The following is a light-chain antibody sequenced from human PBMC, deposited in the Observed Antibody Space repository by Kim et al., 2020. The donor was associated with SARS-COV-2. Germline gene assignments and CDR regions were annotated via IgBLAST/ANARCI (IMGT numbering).Light chain of an antibody. V-gene: IGLV2-14*01. J-gene: IGLJ1*01. CDR1: SRDVGATDY. CDR2: DVS. Sequence: QSALTQPASVSGSPGQSVTISCTGTSRDVGATDYVSWYQQHPGKAPKFLMYDVSKRPSGVSNRFSGSKSGSTASLTISGLQAEDEAEYYCCSYRMSSSTIVFGTGTKVTVL. CDR3: CSYRMSSSTIV.